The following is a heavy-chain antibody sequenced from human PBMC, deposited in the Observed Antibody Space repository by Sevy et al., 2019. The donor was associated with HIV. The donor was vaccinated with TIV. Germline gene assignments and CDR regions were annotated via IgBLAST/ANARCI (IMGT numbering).Heavy chain of an antibody. D-gene: IGHD3-22*01. CDR3: ARDYYDDRPRGFDP. V-gene: IGHV4-59*01. CDR2: LYYSGNT. Sequence: SETLSLTCTVSGDSISNSVWSWIRQPPGKGLEWIGYLYYSGNTNSNPSLKTRVTISVDTSKNQFSLSLKSVTAADTAVYYCARDYYDDRPRGFDPWGQGTLVTVSS. CDR1: GDSISNSV. J-gene: IGHJ5*02.